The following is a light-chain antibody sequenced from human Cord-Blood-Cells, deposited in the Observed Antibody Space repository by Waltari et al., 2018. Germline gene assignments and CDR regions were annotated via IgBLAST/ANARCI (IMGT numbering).Light chain of an antibody. V-gene: IGLV1-40*01. J-gene: IGLJ1*01. CDR1: SSNIRAGYD. CDR3: QSYDSRLSDYV. CDR2: GNH. Sequence: QSVLTQPPSVSGPPGQRVTISCTGSSSNIRAGYDVHWYQQLPGTAPNRLIYGNHNRPSGVPDRFSCSESGTSASLAITVLQAEDEADYYCQSYDSRLSDYVVGTGTKVTVL.